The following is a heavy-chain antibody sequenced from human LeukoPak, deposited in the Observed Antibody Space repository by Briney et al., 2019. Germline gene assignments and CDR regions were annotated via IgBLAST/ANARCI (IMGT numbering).Heavy chain of an antibody. J-gene: IGHJ4*02. D-gene: IGHD4-17*01. CDR2: IFHNGNT. Sequence: LRLSCAASGFTFSSYSMNWIRQPPGKGLEWIGYIFHNGNTYYNPSLKGRVTISTDTYSNQFSLELSSVTAADTAVYYCARYFGDDVYFDYWGQGTLVTVSS. CDR1: GFTFSSYS. CDR3: ARYFGDDVYFDY. V-gene: IGHV4-30-4*08.